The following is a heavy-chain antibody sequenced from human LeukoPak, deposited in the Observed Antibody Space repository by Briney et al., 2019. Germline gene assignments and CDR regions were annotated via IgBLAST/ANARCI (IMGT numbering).Heavy chain of an antibody. Sequence: PSETLSLTCTVSGGSISSYYWSWIRQPPGKGLEWIGYIFYSGSTNYNPSLKSPVTISVDTSKNQFSLKLSSVTAADTAVYYCARVYYSNSYDYWYFDLWGRGTLVTVSS. CDR1: GGSISSYY. D-gene: IGHD6-13*01. V-gene: IGHV4-59*01. CDR3: ARVYYSNSYDYWYFDL. J-gene: IGHJ2*01. CDR2: IFYSGST.